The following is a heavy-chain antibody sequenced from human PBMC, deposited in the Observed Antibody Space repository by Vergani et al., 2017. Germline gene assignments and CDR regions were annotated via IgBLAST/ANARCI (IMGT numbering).Heavy chain of an antibody. Sequence: QMQLVQSGPEVKKPGTSVKVSCKASGFTFTSSAMQWVRQARGQRLEWIGWIVVGSGNTNYAQKFQERVTITRDMSTSTAYMELSSLRSEDTAVYYCAAAYSSSSGAYYYDYYGMDVWGQGTTVTVSS. J-gene: IGHJ6*02. V-gene: IGHV1-58*02. CDR3: AAAYSSSSGAYYYDYYGMDV. D-gene: IGHD6-6*01. CDR1: GFTFTSSA. CDR2: IVVGSGNT.